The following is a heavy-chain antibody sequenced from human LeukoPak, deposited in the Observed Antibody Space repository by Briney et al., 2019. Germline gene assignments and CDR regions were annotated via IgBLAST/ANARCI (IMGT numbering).Heavy chain of an antibody. CDR3: ASRPLPRFYFDY. V-gene: IGHV1-46*01. CDR1: GYTFTTYY. D-gene: IGHD4-17*01. CDR2: INPSGGST. J-gene: IGHJ4*02. Sequence: ASVKVSCKASGYTFTTYYMHWVRQAPGQGLEWMGIINPSGGSTTYAQKFQGRVTITTDESTSTAYMELSSLRSEDTAVYYCASRPLPRFYFDYWGQGTLVTVSS.